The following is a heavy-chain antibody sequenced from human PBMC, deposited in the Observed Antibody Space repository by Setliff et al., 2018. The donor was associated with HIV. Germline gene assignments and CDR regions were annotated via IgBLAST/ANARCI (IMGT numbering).Heavy chain of an antibody. V-gene: IGHV4-59*08. J-gene: IGHJ6*03. CDR3: ARHAPRNHDLAGVFYPYYMDV. CDR2: IYYSGST. D-gene: IGHD1-1*01. CDR1: GGSISSYY. Sequence: SETLSLTCSVSGGSISSYYWSWIRQPPGKGLEWIGYIYYSGSTSYNPSLKSRVTISVDTSKTQFSLKLSSVTAADTAVYYCARHAPRNHDLAGVFYPYYMDVWGKGTTVTVSS.